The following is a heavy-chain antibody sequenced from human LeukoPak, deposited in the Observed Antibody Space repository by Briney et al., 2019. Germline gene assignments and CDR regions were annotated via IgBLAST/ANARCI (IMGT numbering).Heavy chain of an antibody. CDR1: GGSISSYY. J-gene: IGHJ5*02. CDR2: IYYSGST. D-gene: IGHD3-10*01. CDR3: ARLALGGWFDP. V-gene: IGHV4-59*08. Sequence: PSETLSLTCTVSGGSISSYYWSWTRQPPGKGLEWIGYIYYSGSTNYNPSLKSRVTISVDTSKNQFSLKLSSVTAADTAVYYCARLALGGWFDPWGQGTLVTVSS.